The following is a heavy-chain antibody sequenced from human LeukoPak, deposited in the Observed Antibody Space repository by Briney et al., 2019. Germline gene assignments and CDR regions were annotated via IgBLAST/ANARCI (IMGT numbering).Heavy chain of an antibody. CDR3: AKEVPAAKGFDY. CDR1: GFTFSSYG. CDR2: ISYDGSNK. J-gene: IGHJ4*02. D-gene: IGHD2-2*01. Sequence: PGGSLRLSCAASGFTFSSYGMHWVRQAPGKGLEWVAVISYDGSNKYYADSVKGRFTISRDNSKNTLYLQMNSLRAEDTAVYYCAKEVPAAKGFDYWGQGTLVTVSS. V-gene: IGHV3-30*18.